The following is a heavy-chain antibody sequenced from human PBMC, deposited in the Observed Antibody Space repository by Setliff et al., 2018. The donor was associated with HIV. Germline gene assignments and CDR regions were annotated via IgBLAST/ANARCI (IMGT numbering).Heavy chain of an antibody. CDR3: AKMDVVVIPAAIRY. CDR1: GFTFRSYA. Sequence: GGSLRLSCGASGFTFRSYAMNWVRQAPGKGLEWVSTISGSGGNTHYADSVKGRFTIFRDNSKNTLYLQMNSLRAEDTAVYYCAKMDVVVIPAAIRYWGQGTLVTV. V-gene: IGHV3-23*01. CDR2: ISGSGGNT. D-gene: IGHD2-2*01. J-gene: IGHJ4*02.